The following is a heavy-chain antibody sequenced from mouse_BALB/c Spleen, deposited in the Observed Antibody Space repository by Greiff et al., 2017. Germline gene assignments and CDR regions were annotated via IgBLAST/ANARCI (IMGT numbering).Heavy chain of an antibody. V-gene: IGHV7-1*02. D-gene: IGHD2-12*01. J-gene: IGHJ2*01. CDR1: GFTFSDFY. Sequence: EVKVVESGGGLVQPGGSLRLSCATSGFTFSDFYMEWVRQPPGKRLEWIAASRNKANDYTTEYSASVKGRFIVSRDTSQSILYLQMNALRAEDTAIYYCARSTTWYYFDYWGQGTTLTVSS. CDR2: SRNKANDYTT. CDR3: ARSTTWYYFDY.